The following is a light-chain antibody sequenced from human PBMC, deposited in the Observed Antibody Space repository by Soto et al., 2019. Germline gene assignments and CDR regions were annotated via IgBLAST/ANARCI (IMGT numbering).Light chain of an antibody. V-gene: IGLV2-14*03. Sequence: QSALTQPASVSGFPGQSITISCTGTSSDIGGYDYVSWYQQHPGKAPKLIICDVSGRPSGVSNRFSGSKSANTASLTISGLQAEDEADYHCSSYTSTSAPYVFGTGTKVTVL. CDR1: SSDIGGYDY. J-gene: IGLJ1*01. CDR2: DVS. CDR3: SSYTSTSAPYV.